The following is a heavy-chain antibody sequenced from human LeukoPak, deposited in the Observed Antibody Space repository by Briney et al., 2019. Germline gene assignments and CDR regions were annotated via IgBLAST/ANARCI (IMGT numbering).Heavy chain of an antibody. Sequence: TLSLTCTVSGGSISSGSYYWSWIRQPAGKGLEWIGRIYTSGSTNYNSSLKSRVTISVDTSKNQFSLKLSSVTAADTAVYYCARHQPHHTLQLLDAFDVWGQGTMVTVSS. CDR3: ARHQPHHTLQLLDAFDV. V-gene: IGHV4-61*02. J-gene: IGHJ3*01. D-gene: IGHD2-2*01. CDR2: IYTSGST. CDR1: GGSISSGSYY.